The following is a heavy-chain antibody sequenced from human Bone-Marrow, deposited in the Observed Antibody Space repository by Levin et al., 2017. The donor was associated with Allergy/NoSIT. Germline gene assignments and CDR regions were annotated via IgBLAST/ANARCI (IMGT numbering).Heavy chain of an antibody. CDR1: GFTVSSHY. V-gene: IGHV3-53*01. D-gene: IGHD1-26*01. Sequence: GGSLRLSCVASGFTVSSHYLSWVRQAPGKGLEWVSVIHSGDSTYYADSVKGRFTISRDNSKNTLYLQMNSLRAEDTAVYYCARSTPLVGARDGGWFDPWGQGTLVTVSP. J-gene: IGHJ5*02. CDR2: IHSGDST. CDR3: ARSTPLVGARDGGWFDP.